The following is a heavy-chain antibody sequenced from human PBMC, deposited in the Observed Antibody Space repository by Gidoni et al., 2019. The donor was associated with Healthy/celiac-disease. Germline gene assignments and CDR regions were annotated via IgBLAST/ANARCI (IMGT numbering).Heavy chain of an antibody. CDR3: ARGIAVAGTGFN. CDR2: IYYSGST. J-gene: IGHJ4*02. D-gene: IGHD6-19*01. Sequence: QLQLQESGPGLVKPSETLSLTCTVSGGSISSCSYYWGWIRQPPGKGLEWIGSIYYSGSTYYNPSLKSRVTISVDTSKNQFSLKLSSVTAADTAVYYCARGIAVAGTGFNWGQGTLVTVSS. CDR1: GGSISSCSYY. V-gene: IGHV4-39*01.